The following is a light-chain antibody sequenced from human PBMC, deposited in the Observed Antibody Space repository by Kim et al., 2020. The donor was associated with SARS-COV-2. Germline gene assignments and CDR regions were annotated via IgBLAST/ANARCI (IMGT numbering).Light chain of an antibody. CDR3: SSYATEANLV. CDR1: RTDIGSHDY. Sequence: QSALAQPASVSGSPGQSITISCTGTRTDIGSHDYVSWYQQHPGKAPKLIIYDVTARPSGISYRFSGSKSGNTASLTISGLQADDEADYYCSSYATEANLVFGGGTQLTVL. J-gene: IGLJ3*02. CDR2: DVT. V-gene: IGLV2-14*03.